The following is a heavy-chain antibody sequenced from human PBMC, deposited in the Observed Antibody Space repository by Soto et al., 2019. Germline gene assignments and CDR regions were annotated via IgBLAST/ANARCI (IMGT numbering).Heavy chain of an antibody. Sequence: QVQLVESGGGVVQPGRSLRLSCAASGFTFSSYAMHWVLQAPGKGLEWVAVISYDGSKKYYADSVKGRFTISRDNSKNTLYLQMNSLRAEDTAVYYCARDYYRFNSGYGFSMDVWGQGTTVTVSS. V-gene: IGHV3-30-3*01. CDR3: ARDYYRFNSGYGFSMDV. D-gene: IGHD5-12*01. CDR2: ISYDGSKK. CDR1: GFTFSSYA. J-gene: IGHJ6*02.